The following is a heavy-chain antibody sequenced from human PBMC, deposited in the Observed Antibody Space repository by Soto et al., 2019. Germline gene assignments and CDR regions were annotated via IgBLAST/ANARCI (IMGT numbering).Heavy chain of an antibody. J-gene: IGHJ3*02. Sequence: QVQLVQSGAEVQKPGSSVKVSCKASGGTFSSYTISWVRQAPGQGLEWMGRIIPILGIANYAQKFQGRVTITADKSTSTAYIELSSLRSEDTAVYYCATLIVPAAPGAFDIWGQGTMVTVSS. CDR2: IIPILGIA. V-gene: IGHV1-69*02. CDR1: GGTFSSYT. CDR3: ATLIVPAAPGAFDI. D-gene: IGHD2-2*01.